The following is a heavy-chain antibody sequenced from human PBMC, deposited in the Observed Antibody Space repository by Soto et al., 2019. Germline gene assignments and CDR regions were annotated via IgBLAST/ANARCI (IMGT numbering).Heavy chain of an antibody. CDR3: AKFPNWNWYFDL. D-gene: IGHD1-20*01. J-gene: IGHJ2*01. CDR2: ISGSGGST. CDR1: GFTFSSYA. Sequence: GGSLRLSCAASGFTFSSYAMSWVRQAPGKGLEWVSAISGSGGSTYYADSVKGRFTISRDNSKSTLYLQMNSLRAEDTAVYYCAKFPNWNWYFDLWGRGTLVTVSS. V-gene: IGHV3-23*01.